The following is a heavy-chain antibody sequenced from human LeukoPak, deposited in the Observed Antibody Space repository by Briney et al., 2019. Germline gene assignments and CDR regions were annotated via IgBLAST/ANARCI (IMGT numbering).Heavy chain of an antibody. D-gene: IGHD4-17*01. J-gene: IGHJ5*02. Sequence: GGSLRLSCAAPGFTFSSYSMNWVRQAPGKGLEWVSSISSSSSYIYYADSVKGRFTISRDNAKNSLYLQMNSLRAEDTAVYYRASHQRDYGDYIDPWGQGTLVTVSS. CDR2: ISSSSSYI. CDR3: ASHQRDYGDYIDP. CDR1: GFTFSSYS. V-gene: IGHV3-21*01.